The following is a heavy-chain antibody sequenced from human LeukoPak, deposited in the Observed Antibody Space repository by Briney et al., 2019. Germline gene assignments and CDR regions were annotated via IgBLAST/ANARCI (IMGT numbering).Heavy chain of an antibody. V-gene: IGHV4-59*01. CDR1: GGSISSYY. D-gene: IGHD3-10*01. Sequence: SETLSLTCTVSGGSISSYYWSWIRQPPGKGLEWIGYIYYSGSTNYNPSLKSRVTISVDTSKNQSSLKLSSVTAADTAVYYCARETMVRGVIRLGSDYWGQGTLVTVSS. CDR2: IYYSGST. J-gene: IGHJ4*02. CDR3: ARETMVRGVIRLGSDY.